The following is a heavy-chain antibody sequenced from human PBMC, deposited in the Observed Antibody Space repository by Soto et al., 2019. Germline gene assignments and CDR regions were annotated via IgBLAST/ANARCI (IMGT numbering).Heavy chain of an antibody. CDR2: IRSKAYSGTT. CDR1: GFTFGDYA. D-gene: IGHD4-17*01. J-gene: IGHJ4*02. Sequence: PGGSLRLSCTASGFTFGDYAMSWFRKAPREGLEWLGFIRSKAYSGTTEYAACVKGRSTILRDNTKSIAYQQMNSLKTDDTAVDYCLHGDYLGGYWGQGTLVTVSS. V-gene: IGHV3-49*03. CDR3: LHGDYLGGY.